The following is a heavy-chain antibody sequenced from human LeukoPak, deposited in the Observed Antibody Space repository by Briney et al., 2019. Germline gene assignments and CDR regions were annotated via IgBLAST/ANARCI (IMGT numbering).Heavy chain of an antibody. Sequence: GGSLRLSCAASGFTFSSYGMHWVRQAPDKGLEWVAFIRYDGSNKYYADSLKGRFTISRDNSKNTLYLQMNSLRAEDTAVYYCAKDQPDYYDSTGYQSLDYWGQGTLVTVSS. CDR2: IRYDGSNK. D-gene: IGHD3-22*01. CDR3: AKDQPDYYDSTGYQSLDY. V-gene: IGHV3-30*02. J-gene: IGHJ4*02. CDR1: GFTFSSYG.